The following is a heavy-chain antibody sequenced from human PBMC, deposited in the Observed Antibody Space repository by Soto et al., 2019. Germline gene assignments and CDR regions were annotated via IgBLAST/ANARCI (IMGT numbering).Heavy chain of an antibody. J-gene: IGHJ4*02. CDR3: ARATSFSGHHGY. CDR1: GGSFSSGGYY. V-gene: IGHV4-31*03. D-gene: IGHD2-8*02. Sequence: QLQLQESGPGLVKPSQTLSLACTVSGGSFSSGGYYWSWIRQLPGKGLEWIGYIYYSGSTYYNPSLKSRFTISLDTSKNQFSLKLSSVTAADTAVYYCARATSFSGHHGYWGQGTLVPVSS. CDR2: IYYSGST.